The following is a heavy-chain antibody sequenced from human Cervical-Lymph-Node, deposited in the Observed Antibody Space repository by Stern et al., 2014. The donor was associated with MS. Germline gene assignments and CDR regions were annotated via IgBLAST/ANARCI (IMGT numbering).Heavy chain of an antibody. CDR2: ILSDGSNR. J-gene: IGHJ1*01. V-gene: IGHV3-33*01. Sequence: QMQLVESGGGVVQPGRSLRLSCAASGFTFSSSGMHWVRQAPGKGLEWLAIILSDGSNRYYADSVKGRFTISRDNSKNTLYLQMNSLRAEDTAVYYCAREGGNTAEYFQHWGQGTLVTVSS. CDR1: GFTFSSSG. CDR3: AREGGNTAEYFQH. D-gene: IGHD4-23*01.